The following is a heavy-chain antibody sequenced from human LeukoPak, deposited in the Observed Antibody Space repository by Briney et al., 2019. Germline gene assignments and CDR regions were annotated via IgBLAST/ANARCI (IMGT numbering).Heavy chain of an antibody. Sequence: GGSLRLSCAASGFIVSSNYMTWVRQAPGKGLEWVSVIYSGGSTYYADSVKGRFTISRDNSKNTLYLQMNSLRAEDTAVYYCARDEPSPDSTDLDYWGQGTLVTVSS. CDR2: IYSGGST. D-gene: IGHD2/OR15-2a*01. CDR3: ARDEPSPDSTDLDY. J-gene: IGHJ4*02. V-gene: IGHV3-66*01. CDR1: GFIVSSNY.